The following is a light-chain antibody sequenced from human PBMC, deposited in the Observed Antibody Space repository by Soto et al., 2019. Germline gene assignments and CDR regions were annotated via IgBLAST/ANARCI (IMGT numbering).Light chain of an antibody. CDR2: EST. J-gene: IGLJ1*01. CDR1: NRDVGSYNS. Sequence: QSVLTQTASVSGSPGQAITISCTGTNRDVGSYNSVSWYQQYPDQAPKLLIYESTKRPSGVSHRFSASKSGNTASLTISALQAEDEADYYCCSYAGDNIPYIFGTRTKVTVL. V-gene: IGLV2-23*01. CDR3: CSYAGDNIPYI.